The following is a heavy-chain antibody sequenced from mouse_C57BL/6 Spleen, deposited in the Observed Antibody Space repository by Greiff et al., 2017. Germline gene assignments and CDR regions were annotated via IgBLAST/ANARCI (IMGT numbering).Heavy chain of an antibody. CDR2: IDPENGDT. CDR3: TPYRTWFAY. V-gene: IGHV14-4*01. J-gene: IGHJ3*01. Sequence: VQLQQSGAELVRPGASVKLSCTASGFNIKDDYMHWVKQRPEQGLEWIGWIDPENGDTESASKFQGKATITADPSSNTAYLQLSSLTSEDTAVYYCTPYRTWFAYWGQGTLVTVSA. D-gene: IGHD5-1-1*01. CDR1: GFNIKDDY.